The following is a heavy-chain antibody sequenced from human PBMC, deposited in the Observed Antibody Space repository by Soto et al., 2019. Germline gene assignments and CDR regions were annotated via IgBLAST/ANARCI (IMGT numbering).Heavy chain of an antibody. Sequence: PSETLSLTCTVSGASISSGTYYWTWIRQHPGKGLEWIGSIYYSGNTYYNPSLKSRVTISVDTSKNQFSLKLSSVTAADTAVYYCASSGWWYFDYWGQGTLVTVSS. CDR3: ASSGWWYFDY. CDR1: GASISSGTYY. CDR2: IYYSGNT. D-gene: IGHD6-19*01. J-gene: IGHJ4*02. V-gene: IGHV4-39*01.